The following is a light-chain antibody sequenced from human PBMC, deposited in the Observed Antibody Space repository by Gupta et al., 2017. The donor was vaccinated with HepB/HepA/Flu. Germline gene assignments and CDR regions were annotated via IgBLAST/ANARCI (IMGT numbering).Light chain of an antibody. Sequence: EIVLTQSPATLSLSPGETATLSCRASQSVSSFLACYQQTPGQAPRLLIYDAYNRATGIPARFSGSGSGTDFTLTISSLEPEYFAVYYRQQRSNWPTFGGGTKVEIK. CDR2: DAY. V-gene: IGKV3-11*01. CDR3: QQRSNWPT. CDR1: QSVSSF. J-gene: IGKJ4*01.